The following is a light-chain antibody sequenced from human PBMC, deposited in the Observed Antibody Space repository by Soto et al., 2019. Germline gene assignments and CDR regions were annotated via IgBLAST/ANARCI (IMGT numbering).Light chain of an antibody. CDR2: GAS. Sequence: EIVLTQSPGTLSLSPGERATLSCRASQSVRSSHLAWYQQNPGQAPRLLIYGASSRATGIPDRFSGSGSGTDFTLTISRLEPEDFAVYYCQQYSSSPPTFGGGTKVDIK. CDR1: QSVRSSH. V-gene: IGKV3-20*01. CDR3: QQYSSSPPT. J-gene: IGKJ4*01.